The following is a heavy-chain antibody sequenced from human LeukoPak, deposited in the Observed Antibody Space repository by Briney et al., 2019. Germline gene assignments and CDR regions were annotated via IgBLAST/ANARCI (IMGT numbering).Heavy chain of an antibody. D-gene: IGHD3-10*01. CDR3: AREKSYGSFSGNYMDV. J-gene: IGHJ6*03. V-gene: IGHV3-66*01. CDR2: IYSGGST. CDR1: GFTVSTNY. Sequence: TGGSLRLSCVASGFTVSTNYFTWVRQAPGKGLEWVSLIYSGGSTYYADSVKGRFTISRDNSKNTLYLQMNSLRVQDTAVYYCAREKSYGSFSGNYMDVWGKGTTVIISS.